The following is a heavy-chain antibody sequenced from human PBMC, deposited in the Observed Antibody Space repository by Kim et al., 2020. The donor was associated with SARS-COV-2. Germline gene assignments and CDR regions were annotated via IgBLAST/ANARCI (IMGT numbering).Heavy chain of an antibody. J-gene: IGHJ5*02. Sequence: PSLKSRVTISVDTSKNQFSLKLSSVTAADTAVYYCARSQAVAVDLNWFDPWGQGTLVTVSS. D-gene: IGHD6-19*01. CDR3: ARSQAVAVDLNWFDP. V-gene: IGHV4-4*09.